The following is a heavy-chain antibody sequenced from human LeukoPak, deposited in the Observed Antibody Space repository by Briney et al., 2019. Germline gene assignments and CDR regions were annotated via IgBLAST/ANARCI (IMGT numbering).Heavy chain of an antibody. J-gene: IGHJ4*02. Sequence: TGGSLRLSCAASGFTFSSYWMSWVRQAPGKGLEWVANIKQDGSAKNYGDSVRGRFTISRDNAKNSPFLQMNSLRAEDTAVYYCARDNGYSSFDCWGQGTLVTVSS. D-gene: IGHD5-18*01. CDR3: ARDNGYSSFDC. V-gene: IGHV3-7*01. CDR1: GFTFSSYW. CDR2: IKQDGSAK.